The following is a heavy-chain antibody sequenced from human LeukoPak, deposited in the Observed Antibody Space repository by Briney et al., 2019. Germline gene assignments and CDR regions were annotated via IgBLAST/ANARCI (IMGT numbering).Heavy chain of an antibody. V-gene: IGHV3-33*01. CDR3: ARDIVVVPAAIDLQFTYYYYGMDV. Sequence: GGSLRLSCAASGFTFSSYGMHWVRQAPGKGLEWVAVIWYDGSNKYYADSVKGRFTIFRDNSKNTLYLQMNSLRAEDTAVYYCARDIVVVPAAIDLQFTYYYYGMDVWGKGTTVTVSS. CDR1: GFTFSSYG. CDR2: IWYDGSNK. J-gene: IGHJ6*04. D-gene: IGHD2-2*01.